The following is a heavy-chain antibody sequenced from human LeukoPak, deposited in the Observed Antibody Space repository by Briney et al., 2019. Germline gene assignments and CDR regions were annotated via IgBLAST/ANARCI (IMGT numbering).Heavy chain of an antibody. CDR1: GGSISSGSYY. CDR2: IYTSGST. Sequence: SETLSLTCTVSGGSISSGSYYWSWIRQPAGKGLEWIGRIYTSGSTNYNPSLKSRVTISVDTSKNQFSLKLSSVTAADTAVYYCARHLVGDYYDSSGHDAFDIWGQGTMVTVSS. D-gene: IGHD3-22*01. CDR3: ARHLVGDYYDSSGHDAFDI. J-gene: IGHJ3*02. V-gene: IGHV4-61*02.